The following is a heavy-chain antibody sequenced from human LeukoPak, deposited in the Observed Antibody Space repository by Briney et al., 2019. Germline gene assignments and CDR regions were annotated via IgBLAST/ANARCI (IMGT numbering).Heavy chain of an antibody. CDR3: STTLRFFLFRRFVY. CDR2: IYQSGSGSS. D-gene: IGHD3-3*01. Sequence: SETLSLTCSVSGGSIISSNYYWGWIRQPPGKGLEWIGSIYQSGSGSSYYNPSLKSRVIISGDTSNNHFSLSLRVVTPADPAVFYCSTTLRFFLFRRFVYWGKGTLVTVPS. CDR1: GGSIISSNYY. V-gene: IGHV4-39*01. J-gene: IGHJ4*02.